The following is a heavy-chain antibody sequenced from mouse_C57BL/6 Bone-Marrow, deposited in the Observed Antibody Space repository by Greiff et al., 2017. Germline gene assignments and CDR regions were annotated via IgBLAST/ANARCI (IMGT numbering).Heavy chain of an antibody. V-gene: IGHV1-81*01. Sequence: VQLQQSGAELARPGASVKLSCKASGYTFTSYGISWVKQRTGQGLEWIGEIYPRSGNTYYNEKFKGKATLTADKSSSTAYMKLRSLHSEDSAVYVCAREPWKAWFAYWGQGTLVTVSA. CDR1: GYTFTSYG. J-gene: IGHJ3*01. D-gene: IGHD6-1*01. CDR2: IYPRSGNT. CDR3: AREPWKAWFAY.